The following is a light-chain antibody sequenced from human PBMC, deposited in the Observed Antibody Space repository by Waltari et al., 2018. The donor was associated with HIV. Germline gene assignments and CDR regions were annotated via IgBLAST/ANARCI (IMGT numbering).Light chain of an antibody. J-gene: IGLJ3*02. Sequence: QSALTQPASVSGSPGQSITISCTGTSSDVGRYDYVSWYQQHPGNAPKCMIYEVSNRPSGVSNRCSGAKSGNTASLTISGLQAEDEADYYCSSYTSISTLVFGGGTKLTVL. CDR2: EVS. CDR3: SSYTSISTLV. CDR1: SSDVGRYDY. V-gene: IGLV2-14*01.